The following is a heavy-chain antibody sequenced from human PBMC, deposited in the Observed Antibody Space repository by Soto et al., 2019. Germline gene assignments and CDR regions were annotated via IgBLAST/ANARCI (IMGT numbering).Heavy chain of an antibody. CDR2: INSDGSST. CDR3: ARGPLVVVPAATIDY. V-gene: IGHV3-74*01. Sequence: GGSLRLSCAASGFTFSSYWMHWVRQAPGKGLVWVSRINSDGSSTSYADSVKGRFTISRDNAKNTLYLQMNSLRAEDTAVYYCARGPLVVVPAATIDYWGQGTLVTVSS. D-gene: IGHD2-2*01. CDR1: GFTFSSYW. J-gene: IGHJ4*02.